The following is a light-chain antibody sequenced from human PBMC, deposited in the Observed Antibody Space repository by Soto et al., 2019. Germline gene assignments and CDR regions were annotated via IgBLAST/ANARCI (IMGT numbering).Light chain of an antibody. Sequence: EIVLTQSPGTLSLSPGERATLSCRASQSVSSSYLARYQQKPGQAPRLLSYGASSRATGIPDRFSGSGSGTDFTLTISRLEPEDFAVYYCQQYGSSPPYTFGQGTKLEIK. V-gene: IGKV3-20*01. CDR1: QSVSSSY. J-gene: IGKJ2*01. CDR2: GAS. CDR3: QQYGSSPPYT.